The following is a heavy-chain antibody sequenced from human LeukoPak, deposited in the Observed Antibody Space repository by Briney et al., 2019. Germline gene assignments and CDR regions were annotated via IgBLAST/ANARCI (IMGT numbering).Heavy chain of an antibody. Sequence: SETLSLTCTVSGGSISSSSYYWGWIRQPPGKGLEWIGSVYYSGSTYYNPSLKSRVTISVDTSKNQFSLKLSSVTAADTAVYYCARLLDWFDPWGQGTLVTVSS. V-gene: IGHV4-39*01. CDR2: VYYSGST. CDR3: ARLLDWFDP. CDR1: GGSISSSSYY. D-gene: IGHD2-15*01. J-gene: IGHJ5*02.